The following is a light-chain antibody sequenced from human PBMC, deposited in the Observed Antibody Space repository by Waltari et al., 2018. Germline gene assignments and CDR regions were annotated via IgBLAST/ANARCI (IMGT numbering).Light chain of an antibody. J-gene: IGLJ2*01. CDR1: KLGDKY. Sequence: SYELTQPPSVSVSPGQTASITCSGDKLGDKYASWYQQKPGQSPVLVIYQDDKRPSGFPGRFAGSNSGNTATLTISGTQAMDEADFYCQAWDSGTVVFGGGTKLTVL. V-gene: IGLV3-1*01. CDR2: QDD. CDR3: QAWDSGTVV.